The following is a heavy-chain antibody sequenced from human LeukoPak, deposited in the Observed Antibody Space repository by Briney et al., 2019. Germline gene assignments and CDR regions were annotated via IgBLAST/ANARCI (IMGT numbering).Heavy chain of an antibody. CDR2: IYPSDSDT. V-gene: IGHV5-51*03. CDR3: ARRAYSSSSVPVN. J-gene: IGHJ4*02. D-gene: IGHD6-6*01. CDR1: GYSFTSYY. Sequence: PGESLKISCKGSGYSFTSYYIGWVRQMPGKGLEWMGIIYPSDSDTRYRPSFQGQVTISADRSISTAYLQWSSLKASATAIYYCARRAYSSSSVPVNWGQGTLVTVSS.